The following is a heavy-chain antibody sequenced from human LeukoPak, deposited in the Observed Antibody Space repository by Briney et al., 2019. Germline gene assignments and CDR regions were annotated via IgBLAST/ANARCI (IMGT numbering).Heavy chain of an antibody. CDR1: GFTFSSCG. Sequence: PGRSLRLSCAASGFTFSSCGMHWVRQAPGKGLEWVAFIRYDINTKSYAESVRGRFTISRDNSNNTLYLEMNSLRPEDTAVYYCVKEASWSGYYITYYFDYWGQGTLVTVSS. J-gene: IGHJ4*02. D-gene: IGHD3-3*01. CDR3: VKEASWSGYYITYYFDY. V-gene: IGHV3-30*02. CDR2: IRYDINTK.